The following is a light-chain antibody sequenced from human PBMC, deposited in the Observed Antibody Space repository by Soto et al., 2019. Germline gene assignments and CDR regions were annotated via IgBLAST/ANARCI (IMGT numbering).Light chain of an antibody. Sequence: EIVLTQSPGTLSLSPGERATLSCRASQSVSSSYLAWYQQKPGQAPRLLIYGASSRATGIPDRFSGSGSGTDFTLTISRMEPEDFAVYYCQQYGRSPFTFGPETKVDIK. CDR3: QQYGRSPFT. V-gene: IGKV3-20*01. CDR1: QSVSSSY. CDR2: GAS. J-gene: IGKJ3*01.